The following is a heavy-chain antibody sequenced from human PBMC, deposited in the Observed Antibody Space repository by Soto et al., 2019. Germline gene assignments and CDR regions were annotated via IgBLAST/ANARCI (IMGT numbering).Heavy chain of an antibody. V-gene: IGHV4-30-2*01. CDR1: VGPSTGGGHS. CDR2: IYYGGST. CDR3: ARVPDV. J-gene: IGHJ6*02. Sequence: QLQLQESGSGLVNPSRTLTTPAILSVGPSTGGGHSWAGIRRPPGKGLEWIGSIYYGGSTYYNPSLKNRISISVDRSKNQFSLKLSSGTAADTAVYYCARVPDVWGQGTTVTVSS.